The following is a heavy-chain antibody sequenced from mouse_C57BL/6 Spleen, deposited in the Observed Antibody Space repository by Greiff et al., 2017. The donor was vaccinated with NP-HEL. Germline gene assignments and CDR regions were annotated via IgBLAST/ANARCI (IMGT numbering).Heavy chain of an antibody. D-gene: IGHD2-5*01. CDR3: ASSPIYSNYFDY. Sequence: EVQLQQSGPELVKPGASVKIPCKASGYTFTDYNMDWVKQSHGKSLEWIGDINPNNGGTIYNQKFKGKATLTVDKSSSTAYMELRSLTSEDTAVYYCASSPIYSNYFDYWGQGTTLTVSS. CDR1: GYTFTDYN. J-gene: IGHJ2*01. V-gene: IGHV1-18*01. CDR2: INPNNGGT.